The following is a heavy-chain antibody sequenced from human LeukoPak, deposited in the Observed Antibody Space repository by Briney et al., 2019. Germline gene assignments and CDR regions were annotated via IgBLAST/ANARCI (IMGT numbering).Heavy chain of an antibody. D-gene: IGHD3-10*01. CDR3: ARGVFRGYYGSGSYYNRNWFDP. CDR2: INHSGST. V-gene: IGHV4-34*01. Sequence: SETLSLTCAVYGGSFSGYYWSWIRQPPGKGLDWIGEINHSGSTTYNPSLKSRVTISVDTSKNQFSLKLSSVTAADTAVYYCARGVFRGYYGSGSYYNRNWFDPWGQGTLVTVSS. CDR1: GGSFSGYY. J-gene: IGHJ5*02.